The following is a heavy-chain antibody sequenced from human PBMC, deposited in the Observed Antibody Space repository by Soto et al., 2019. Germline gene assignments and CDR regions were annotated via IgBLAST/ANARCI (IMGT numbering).Heavy chain of an antibody. CDR2: IYYSGST. V-gene: IGHV4-31*11. Sequence: SETLSLTCAVSGGSISSGGYSWSWIRQHPGKGLEWIGYIYYSGSTYYNPSLQSRVTISVDTSKNQFSLKLSSVTAADTAVYYCTGSIQHWGQGTLVTSPQ. J-gene: IGHJ1*01. CDR1: GGSISSGGYS. CDR3: TGSIQH.